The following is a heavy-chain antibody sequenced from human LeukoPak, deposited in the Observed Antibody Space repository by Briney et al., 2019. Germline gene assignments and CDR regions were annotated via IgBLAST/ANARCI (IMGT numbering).Heavy chain of an antibody. CDR2: ISAYIGNT. J-gene: IGHJ4*02. CDR1: GYNFTNYG. CDR3: ARELKTAVSVYYFDY. D-gene: IGHD6-19*01. Sequence: GASVTFSSPASGYNFTNYGITWVGQAPGQGRDWVGWISAYIGNTTHAQKFQGRVTMTTDISTSTAYMELRSLGSDDTAVYYCARELKTAVSVYYFDYWGQGTLVTVSS. V-gene: IGHV1-18*01.